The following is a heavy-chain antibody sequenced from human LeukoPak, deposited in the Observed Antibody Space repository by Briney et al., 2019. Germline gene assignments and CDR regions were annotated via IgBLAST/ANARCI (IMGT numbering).Heavy chain of an antibody. CDR1: GYTFTGYY. CDR2: INPNSGGT. Sequence: ASVKVSCKASGYTFTGYYMHWVRQAPGQGLEWMGWINPNSGGTNYAQKFQGRVTMTRDTSISTAYMELSRLRSDDTAVYYCAREKNSGHDSAPDYWGQGTLVTVSS. D-gene: IGHD5-12*01. J-gene: IGHJ4*02. V-gene: IGHV1-2*02. CDR3: AREKNSGHDSAPDY.